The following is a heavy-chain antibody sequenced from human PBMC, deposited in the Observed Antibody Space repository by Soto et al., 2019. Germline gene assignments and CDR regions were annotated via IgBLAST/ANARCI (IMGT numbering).Heavy chain of an antibody. CDR3: ARLLWSGNTYYFDY. V-gene: IGHV4-39*01. CDR1: SGCISRCWYY. J-gene: IGHJ4*02. D-gene: IGHD3-3*01. Sequence: FETLSLTRPVSSGCISRCWYYQGWNRQPPGKGLEWIGSIYYSGSTYYNPSLKSRVTISVDTSKNQFSLKLSSVTAADTAVYYCARLLWSGNTYYFDYWGQGTLVTVSS. CDR2: IYYSGST.